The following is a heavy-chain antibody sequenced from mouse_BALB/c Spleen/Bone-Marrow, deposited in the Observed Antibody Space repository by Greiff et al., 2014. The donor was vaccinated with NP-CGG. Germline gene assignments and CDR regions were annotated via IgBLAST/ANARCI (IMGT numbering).Heavy chain of an antibody. V-gene: IGHV14-3*02. CDR3: ALLYGNYDY. CDR2: IDPANGNT. CDR1: GFNIKDTY. Sequence: VQLKESGAELVKPGASVKLSCTASGFNIKDTYMHWVKQRPEQGLEWIGRIDPANGNTKYDQKFQGKATITADASSNTAYLQLSSLTSGDTAVYYCALLYGNYDYWGQGTTLTVSS. J-gene: IGHJ2*01. D-gene: IGHD2-10*02.